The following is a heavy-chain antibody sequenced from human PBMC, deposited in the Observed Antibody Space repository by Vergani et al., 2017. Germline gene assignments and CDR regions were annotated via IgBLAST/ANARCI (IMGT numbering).Heavy chain of an antibody. CDR2: INPQSGDT. Sequence: QVQLVQSGAEVKKPAASVKVSCQASGYSFSDYYMHWVRQAPGQGLEWMGWINPQSGDTNYGQKFQGRVTMTRDTSIRTVYMELSSLTSDDTAVYFCVRIGGEKKNKYYYKHVWGAGTTVTVSS. CDR1: GYSFSDYY. J-gene: IGHJ6*03. CDR3: VRIGGEKKNKYYYKHV. V-gene: IGHV1-2*02. D-gene: IGHD1-26*01.